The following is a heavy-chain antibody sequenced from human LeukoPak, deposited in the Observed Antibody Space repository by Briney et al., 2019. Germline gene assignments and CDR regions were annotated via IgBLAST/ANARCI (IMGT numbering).Heavy chain of an antibody. CDR1: GFTFRSYA. J-gene: IGHJ3*02. Sequence: GGSLRLSCAASGFTFRSYAMSWVRQAPGKGLEWVSTISGSGGSTYYADSVKGRFTISRDNSKNTLYLQMNSLRAEDTAVYYCARDHSSCPYAFDIWGQGTMVTVSS. D-gene: IGHD2-15*01. CDR2: ISGSGGST. CDR3: ARDHSSCPYAFDI. V-gene: IGHV3-23*01.